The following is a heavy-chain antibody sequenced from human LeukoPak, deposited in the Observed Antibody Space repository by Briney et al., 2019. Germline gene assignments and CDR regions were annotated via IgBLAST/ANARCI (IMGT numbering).Heavy chain of an antibody. CDR1: GGSISSYY. Sequence: SETLSLTCTVSGGSISSYYWSWIRQPPGKGLEWIGYIYYSGSTHYNPSLKSRVTISVDTSKNQFSLKLSSVTAADTAVYYCARGRTVRGVIKFYYYMDVWGKGTTVTVSS. J-gene: IGHJ6*03. D-gene: IGHD3-10*01. CDR3: ARGRTVRGVIKFYYYMDV. CDR2: IYYSGST. V-gene: IGHV4-59*01.